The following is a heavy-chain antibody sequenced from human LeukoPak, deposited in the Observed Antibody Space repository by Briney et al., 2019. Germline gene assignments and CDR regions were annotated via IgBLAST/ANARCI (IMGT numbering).Heavy chain of an antibody. CDR2: NYYGESA. J-gene: IGHJ4*02. CDR3: AGNYGDPTYFDY. Sequence: PSETLSLTCTVPGGSISLTTYYWAWLRQPPGKGLEWIGTNYYGESANYIPSLKSRVTISVDTSRDQFSLRLTSVTAADTAVYFCAGNYGDPTYFDYWGQGILVTVSS. V-gene: IGHV4-39*01. D-gene: IGHD4-17*01. CDR1: GGSISLTTYY.